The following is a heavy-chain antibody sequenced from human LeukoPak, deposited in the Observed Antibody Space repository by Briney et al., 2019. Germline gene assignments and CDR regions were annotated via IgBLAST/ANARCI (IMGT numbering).Heavy chain of an antibody. CDR3: ARSGAAPRVNWSDP. Sequence: SQTLSLTCALSGDSLSSNSAAWNWVRQSPSSGLEWLGSTYYRSMWYNDYAVSVKSRITINPDTSKNQFSLQLNSVTPEDTAVYYCARSGAAPRVNWSDPWGQGTLVTVSS. D-gene: IGHD6-6*01. V-gene: IGHV6-1*01. CDR1: GDSLSSNSAA. CDR2: TYYRSMWYN. J-gene: IGHJ5*02.